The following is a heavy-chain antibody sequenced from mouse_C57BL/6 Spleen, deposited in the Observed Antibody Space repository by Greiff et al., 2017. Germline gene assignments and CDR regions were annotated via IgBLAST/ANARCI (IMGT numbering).Heavy chain of an antibody. CDR1: GYAFSSYW. J-gene: IGHJ4*01. V-gene: IGHV1-80*01. CDR3: ARRGYYSNYYYAMDY. Sequence: VKVVESGAELVKPGASVKISCKASGYAFSSYWMNWVKQRPGKGLEWIGQIYPGDGDTNYNGKFKGKATLTADKSSSTAYMQLSSLTSEDSAVYFCARRGYYSNYYYAMDYWGQGTSVTVSS. CDR2: IYPGDGDT. D-gene: IGHD2-5*01.